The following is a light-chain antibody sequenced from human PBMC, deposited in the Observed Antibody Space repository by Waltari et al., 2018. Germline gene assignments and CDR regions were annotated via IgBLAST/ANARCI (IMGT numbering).Light chain of an antibody. J-gene: IGLJ2*01. Sequence: SYELTQPPSVSVSPGQTARITCSGNALPKQLGYWYQQKPGQAPVLVIYKDSERPSGIPERFSGSSSGTTVTLTISGVQAEDEADYYCQSADNSNTYVIFGGGTKLTVL. CDR2: KDS. CDR1: ALPKQL. CDR3: QSADNSNTYVI. V-gene: IGLV3-25*03.